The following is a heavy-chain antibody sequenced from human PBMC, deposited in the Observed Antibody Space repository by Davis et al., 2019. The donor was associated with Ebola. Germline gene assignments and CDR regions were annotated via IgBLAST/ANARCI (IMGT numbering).Heavy chain of an antibody. CDR3: ARGRIFGVVRYYYYGMDV. CDR1: GGSISSSSYY. Sequence: SETLSLTCTVSGGSISSSSYYWGWIRQPPGKGLEWIGEINHSGSTNYNPSLKSRVTISVDTSKNQFSLKLSSVTAADTAVYYCARGRIFGVVRYYYYGMDVWGQGTTVTVSS. J-gene: IGHJ6*02. V-gene: IGHV4-39*07. CDR2: INHSGST. D-gene: IGHD3-3*02.